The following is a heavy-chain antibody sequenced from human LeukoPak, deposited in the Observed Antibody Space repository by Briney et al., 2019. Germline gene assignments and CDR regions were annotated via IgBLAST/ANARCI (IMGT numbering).Heavy chain of an antibody. Sequence: GGSLRLSCAVSGFTLSTYWMSWVRQAPGKGLEWVANINQDGSDKNYVDSVKGRFTISRDNAKNSLYLQMNSLRAEDTAVYYCAREGSSSSHFDYWGQGTLVTVSS. V-gene: IGHV3-7*01. J-gene: IGHJ4*02. CDR2: INQDGSDK. CDR1: GFTLSTYW. D-gene: IGHD6-6*01. CDR3: AREGSSSSHFDY.